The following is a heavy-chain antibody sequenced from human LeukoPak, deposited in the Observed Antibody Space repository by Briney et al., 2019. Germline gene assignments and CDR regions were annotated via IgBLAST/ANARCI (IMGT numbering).Heavy chain of an antibody. CDR1: GYSFTRYW. J-gene: IGHJ6*03. CDR2: IYPGDSDT. Sequence: GESLKISCKGSGYSFTRYWIGWMRQMPGKGQEWMGIIYPGDSDTRYSPSFQGQVTISADKSISTAYLQWSSLKASDTAMYYCARRAQDPYYYYYYMDVWGKGTTVTVSS. V-gene: IGHV5-51*01. CDR3: ARRAQDPYYYYYYMDV.